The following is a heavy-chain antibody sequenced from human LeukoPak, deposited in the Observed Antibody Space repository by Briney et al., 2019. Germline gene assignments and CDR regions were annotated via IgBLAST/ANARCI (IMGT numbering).Heavy chain of an antibody. CDR1: GFSFSDHY. D-gene: IGHD1-26*01. J-gene: IGHJ5*02. Sequence: PGGSLRLSCAASGFSFSDHYMDWVRQAPGKGLEWVGRSSNKATNYTTLYAASVKGRFTISRHDSVNLLFLQMNSLKTEDTAVYFCARSGSPDPWGQGTLVTVPS. V-gene: IGHV3-72*01. CDR2: SSNKATNYTT. CDR3: ARSGSPDP.